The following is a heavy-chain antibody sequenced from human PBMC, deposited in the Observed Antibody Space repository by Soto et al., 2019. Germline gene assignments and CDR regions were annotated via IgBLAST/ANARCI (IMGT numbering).Heavy chain of an antibody. Sequence: PGGSLRLSCAASGFTFSSYGMHWVRQAPGKGLEWVAVISYDGSNKYYADSVKGRFTISRDNSKNTLYLQMNSLRAEDTAVYYCAKIGGYSYGRDGMDVWGQGTTVTVSS. CDR1: GFTFSSYG. V-gene: IGHV3-30*18. J-gene: IGHJ6*02. D-gene: IGHD5-18*01. CDR3: AKIGGYSYGRDGMDV. CDR2: ISYDGSNK.